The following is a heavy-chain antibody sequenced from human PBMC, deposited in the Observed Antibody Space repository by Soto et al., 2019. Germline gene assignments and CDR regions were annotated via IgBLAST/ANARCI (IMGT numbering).Heavy chain of an antibody. CDR1: GFTFSSYG. D-gene: IGHD1-26*01. CDR3: ARFYSGSYYYFDY. CDR2: IWYDGTNK. Sequence: PWVSLRLSCVASGFTFSSYGMHWVRQAPGKGLEWVAVIWYDGTNKYYADSVKGRFTISRDNSKNTLFLQMNSLRAEDTAVYYCARFYSGSYYYFDYWGKGTLVTVSS. J-gene: IGHJ4*02. V-gene: IGHV3-33*01.